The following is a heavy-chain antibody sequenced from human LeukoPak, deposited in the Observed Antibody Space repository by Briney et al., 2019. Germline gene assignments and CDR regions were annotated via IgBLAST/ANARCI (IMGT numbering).Heavy chain of an antibody. CDR2: IGGSGGST. D-gene: IGHD1-7*01. J-gene: IGHJ4*02. CDR3: AKKKGELRGFDY. CDR1: GFSFSTYS. V-gene: IGHV3-23*01. Sequence: GALRLSCTASGFSFSTYSMNWVRQAPGKGLEWVSVIGGSGGSTYYADSVKGRFTISRDNSKNTLYLQMSSLRAEDTAVYYCAKKKGELRGFDYGAQEPLVPVSS.